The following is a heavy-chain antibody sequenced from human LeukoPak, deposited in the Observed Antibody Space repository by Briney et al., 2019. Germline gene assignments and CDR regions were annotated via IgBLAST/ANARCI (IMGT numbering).Heavy chain of an antibody. Sequence: PGRSLRLSCAASGFTFDDYAMHWVRQAPGKGLEWVSGISWNSGSIGYADSVKGRFTISRDNAKNSLYLQMNSLRAEDTALYYCAKDMGYSYGYLDYYYGMDVRGQGTTVTVSS. CDR2: ISWNSGSI. D-gene: IGHD5-18*01. CDR1: GFTFDDYA. V-gene: IGHV3-9*01. J-gene: IGHJ6*02. CDR3: AKDMGYSYGYLDYYYGMDV.